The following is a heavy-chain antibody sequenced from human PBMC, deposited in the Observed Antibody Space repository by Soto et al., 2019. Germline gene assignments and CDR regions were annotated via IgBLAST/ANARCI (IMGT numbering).Heavy chain of an antibody. J-gene: IGHJ4*02. D-gene: IGHD6-13*01. CDR2: NT. CDR1: GFSLTIRGMT. V-gene: IGHV2-5*01. CDR3: TLRQDTSRGPIY. Sequence: SGPTLVNPAQTLTLTCTFSGFSLTIRGMTVGCIRQPPGKAPEWRALNTEYSPSLQSRLTFTKDTSKNQVVLTMTNMDPVDTATYYCTLRQDTSRGPIYWGQGVMVTVSS.